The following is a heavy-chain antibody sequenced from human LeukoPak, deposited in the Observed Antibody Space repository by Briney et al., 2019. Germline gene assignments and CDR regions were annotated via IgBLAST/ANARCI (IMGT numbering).Heavy chain of an antibody. J-gene: IGHJ4*02. D-gene: IGHD5-12*01. CDR2: IYPGDSDT. V-gene: IGHV5-51*01. Sequence: GESLKISCKGSGYSFSTYWMGWVRQMPGKGLEWMGIIYPGDSDTRYSPSFQGQVTISVDKSISTAYLQWSSLKASDTAMYYCARRVKSSYDYAIDYWGQGTLVTVSS. CDR1: GYSFSTYW. CDR3: ARRVKSSYDYAIDY.